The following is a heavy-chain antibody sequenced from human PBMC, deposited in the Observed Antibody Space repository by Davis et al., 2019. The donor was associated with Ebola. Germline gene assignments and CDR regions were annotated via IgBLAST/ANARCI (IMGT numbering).Heavy chain of an antibody. Sequence: ASVKVSCQASGYTFTGYYMHWVRQAPGQGLEWMGWINPNSGGTNYAQKFQGRVTMTRDTSISTAYMELSRLRSDDTAVYYCARAEGGYYYMDVWGKGTTVTVSS. J-gene: IGHJ6*03. CDR3: ARAEGGYYYMDV. CDR1: GYTFTGYY. D-gene: IGHD2-15*01. V-gene: IGHV1-2*02. CDR2: INPNSGGT.